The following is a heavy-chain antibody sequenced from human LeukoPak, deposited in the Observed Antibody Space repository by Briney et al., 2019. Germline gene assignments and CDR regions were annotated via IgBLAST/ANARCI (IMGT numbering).Heavy chain of an antibody. V-gene: IGHV1-2*06. CDR3: ARDLGGYSGYDSSTYYYYYYGMDV. CDR2: INPNSGGT. J-gene: IGHJ6*02. D-gene: IGHD5-12*01. Sequence: GASVNVSCKASGYTFTGYYMHWVRQAPGQGLEWMGRINPNSGGTNYAQKLQGRVTMTTDTSTSTAYMELRSLRSDDTAVYYCARDLGGYSGYDSSTYYYYYYGMDVWGQGTTVTVSS. CDR1: GYTFTGYY.